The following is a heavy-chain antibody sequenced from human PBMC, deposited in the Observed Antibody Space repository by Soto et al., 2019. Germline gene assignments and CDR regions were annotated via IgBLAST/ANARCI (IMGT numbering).Heavy chain of an antibody. V-gene: IGHV4-30-4*01. J-gene: IGHJ4*02. D-gene: IGHD5-18*01. CDR2: ISYGGST. CDR1: GGSISSGDFY. CDR3: AREPRATAMPVFDY. Sequence: QVQLQESGPGLVKPSQTLSLTCTVSGGSISSGDFYWSWIRQPPGKGLEWIGYISYGGSTYYNPSLKSRVTISVDTSKNQFSLKLSSVTAADTAVYYCAREPRATAMPVFDYWGQGTLVTVSS.